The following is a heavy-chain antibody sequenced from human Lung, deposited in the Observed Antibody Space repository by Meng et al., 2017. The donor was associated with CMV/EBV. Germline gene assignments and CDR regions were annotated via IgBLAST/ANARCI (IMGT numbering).Heavy chain of an antibody. V-gene: IGHV4-59*01. CDR1: GGSTSNYY. CDR3: ARAGSVGYCRDSACWEYLDY. CDR2: IYYSGRT. D-gene: IGHD2-15*01. J-gene: IGHJ4*02. Sequence: SETLSLXXSRPGGSTSNYYWSWIRQAPGSGLEWIPYIYYSGRTTYNPSLKSRVTISLDLSRNQFSLTLNSVTAADTAVYYCARAGSVGYCRDSACWEYLDYWGQGAXVTVSS.